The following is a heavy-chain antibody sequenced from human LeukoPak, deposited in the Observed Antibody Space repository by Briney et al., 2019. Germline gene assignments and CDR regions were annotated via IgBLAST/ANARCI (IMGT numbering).Heavy chain of an antibody. V-gene: IGHV4-59*01. J-gene: IGHJ4*02. D-gene: IGHD4-11*01. CDR2: IYSSGST. CDR1: AGSINNYY. Sequence: SETLSLTCSVSAGSINNYYWSWIRQPPGKGLEWVGYIYSSGSTSYNPSLKSRVTISLDTSKNQFSLKLSSVTAADTAVYYCARGPTRYYFDYWGQGTLVTVSS. CDR3: ARGPTRYYFDY.